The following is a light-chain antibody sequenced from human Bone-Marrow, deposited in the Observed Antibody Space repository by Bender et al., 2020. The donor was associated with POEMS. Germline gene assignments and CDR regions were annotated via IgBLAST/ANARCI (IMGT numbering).Light chain of an antibody. Sequence: SAELTQDPAVSVALGQTVRITCQGDSLSKNYATWFQQKPGQAPVLVVYGYNKRPSGIPDRFSGSTSGSTASLTISGAQADDEADYYCNSRDSSGSHWVFGGGTKLTVL. V-gene: IGLV3-19*01. CDR1: SLSKNY. CDR3: NSRDSSGSHWV. CDR2: GYN. J-gene: IGLJ3*02.